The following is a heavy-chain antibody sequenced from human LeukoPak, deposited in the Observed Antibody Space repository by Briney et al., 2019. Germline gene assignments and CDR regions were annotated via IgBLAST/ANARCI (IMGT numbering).Heavy chain of an antibody. CDR1: GFTSSSYW. CDR2: INSDGSST. Sequence: GGALRLSCAASGFTSSSYWMHWGRRAPGKGLVWVSRINSDGSSTSYADAAKGRFTISRDNAKNTLYLQMNSLRAEDTAVYYCARSAPYYYDSSGYPTLRSYYGMDVWGQGTTVTVSS. J-gene: IGHJ6*02. CDR3: ARSAPYYYDSSGYPTLRSYYGMDV. V-gene: IGHV3-74*01. D-gene: IGHD3-22*01.